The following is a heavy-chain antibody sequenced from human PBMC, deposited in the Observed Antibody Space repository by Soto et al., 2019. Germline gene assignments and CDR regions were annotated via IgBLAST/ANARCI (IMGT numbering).Heavy chain of an antibody. CDR2: IDWDDDK. Sequence: SGPTLVNPTQTLTLTCTFSGFSLSTSGMCVSWIRQPPGKALEWLALIDWDDDKYYSTSLKTRLTISKDTSKNQLVLTMTIMDLVDTATYYCARIRSSGGSCSVRDAFDIWGQGTMVTVSS. J-gene: IGHJ3*02. CDR3: ARIRSSGGSCSVRDAFDI. CDR1: GFSLSTSGMC. D-gene: IGHD2-15*01. V-gene: IGHV2-70*01.